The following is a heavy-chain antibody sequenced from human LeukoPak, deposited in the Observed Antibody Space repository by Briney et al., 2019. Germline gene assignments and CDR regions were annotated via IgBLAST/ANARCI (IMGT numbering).Heavy chain of an antibody. CDR3: ARDYYDSSGYYHGGY. Sequence: GGSLRLSCAASGFTFSDYYMSWIRQAPGRGLEWVSYISTSSSTIYYADSVKGRFTISRDNAKNSLYLQMNSLRAEDTAVYYCARDYYDSSGYYHGGYWGQGTLVTVSS. J-gene: IGHJ4*02. D-gene: IGHD3-22*01. CDR2: ISTSSSTI. V-gene: IGHV3-11*04. CDR1: GFTFSDYY.